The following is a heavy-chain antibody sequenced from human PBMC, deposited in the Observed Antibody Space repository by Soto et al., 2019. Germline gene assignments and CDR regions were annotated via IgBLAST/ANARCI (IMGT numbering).Heavy chain of an antibody. D-gene: IGHD2-21*01. J-gene: IGHJ6*03. Sequence: EVRLVESGGDSVQPGGSLKLSCAASGFSLGDSAVHWVRLASGKGLEWIGRIRSKGHNYAATYAASVKGRFTMSRDESKNTAFLQMNRLQTEDTAVYFCNRHAGGEVEHSYYYYYMDVWGKGTAVTVSS. V-gene: IGHV3-73*01. CDR2: IRSKGHNYAA. CDR3: NRHAGGEVEHSYYYYYMDV. CDR1: GFSLGDSA.